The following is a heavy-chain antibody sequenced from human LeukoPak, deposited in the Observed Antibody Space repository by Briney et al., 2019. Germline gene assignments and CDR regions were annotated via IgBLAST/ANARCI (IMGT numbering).Heavy chain of an antibody. Sequence: SETLSLTCAVYGGSFSGYYWSWIRQPPGKGLEWIGEINHSGSTNYNPSLNSRVTISVDTSKNQFSLKLSSVTAADTAVYYCARLHPLRRGHYYYYMDVWGKGTTVTVSS. CDR2: INHSGST. CDR3: ARLHPLRRGHYYYYMDV. D-gene: IGHD4-17*01. J-gene: IGHJ6*03. V-gene: IGHV4-34*01. CDR1: GGSFSGYY.